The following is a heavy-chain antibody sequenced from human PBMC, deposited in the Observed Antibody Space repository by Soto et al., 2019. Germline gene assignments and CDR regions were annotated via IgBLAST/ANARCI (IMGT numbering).Heavy chain of an antibody. CDR2: IRSDSGDI. V-gene: IGHV3-43*01. Sequence: EVQLVESGGLVVPPGGSLRLSCAASGFNFNRFTMHWLRQTPERGLEWVSYIRSDSGDINYADSVRGRFTISRDNSENSVYLHLNSLRTEDTALYYCAKERDCGGVCFYFDFWGQGTLVTVSS. CDR1: GFNFNRFT. CDR3: AKERDCGGVCFYFDF. J-gene: IGHJ4*02. D-gene: IGHD2-21*02.